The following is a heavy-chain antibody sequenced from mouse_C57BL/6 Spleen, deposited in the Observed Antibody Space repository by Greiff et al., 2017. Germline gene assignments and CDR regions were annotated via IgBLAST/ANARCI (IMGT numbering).Heavy chain of an antibody. CDR3: ARDGIANWAYYFDY. CDR2: ISDGGSYT. D-gene: IGHD4-1*01. V-gene: IGHV5-4*01. CDR1: GFTFSSYA. J-gene: IGHJ2*01. Sequence: EVKLVESGGGLVKPGGSLKLSCAASGFTFSSYAMSWVRQTPEKRLEWVATISDGGSYTYYPDNVKGRFTISRDNAKNNLYLQMSHLKSEDTAMYYCARDGIANWAYYFDYWGQGTTLTVSS.